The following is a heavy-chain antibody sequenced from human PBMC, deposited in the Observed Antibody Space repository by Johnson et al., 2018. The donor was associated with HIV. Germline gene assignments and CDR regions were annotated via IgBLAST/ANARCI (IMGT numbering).Heavy chain of an antibody. J-gene: IGHJ3*02. V-gene: IGHV3-9*01. CDR2: ISWNSGSI. CDR1: GFTFDDYA. CDR3: AKHRGSSPWDAFDI. D-gene: IGHD6-13*01. Sequence: VQLVESGGDLVKPGGSLRLSCAASGFTFDDYAMHWVRQAPGKGLGWVSGISWNSGSIGYADSVKGRFTISRDNAKNSLYLQMNSLRTEDTALYYCAKHRGSSPWDAFDIWGQGTMVTVSS.